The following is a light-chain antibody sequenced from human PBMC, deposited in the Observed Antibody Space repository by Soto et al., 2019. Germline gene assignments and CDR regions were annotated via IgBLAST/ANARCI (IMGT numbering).Light chain of an antibody. V-gene: IGLV2-14*03. Sequence: QSALTQPASPSGTPGQSITISCSGTSSDVGGNNYVSWYQQHPGKAPNLMIYDVSNRPSGVSTRFSGSKSGNTAALIISGVQADDEADYYCSSYRDSSTTHYVFGAGTKVTVL. J-gene: IGLJ1*01. CDR3: SSYRDSSTTHYV. CDR2: DVS. CDR1: SSDVGGNNY.